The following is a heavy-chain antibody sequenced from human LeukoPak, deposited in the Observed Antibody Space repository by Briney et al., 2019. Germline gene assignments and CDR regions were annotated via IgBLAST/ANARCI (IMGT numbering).Heavy chain of an antibody. J-gene: IGHJ4*02. CDR3: AREGYSYGGFDY. CDR1: GYTFTNYG. CDR2: VSAYNGNT. D-gene: IGHD5-18*01. V-gene: IGHV1-18*01. Sequence: ASVKVSCKASGYTFTNYGVSWVRQAPGQGLEWMGWVSAYNGNTDYAQNFQDRVTMTRDTSTSTVYMELSSLRSEDTAVYYCAREGYSYGGFDYWGQGTLVTVSS.